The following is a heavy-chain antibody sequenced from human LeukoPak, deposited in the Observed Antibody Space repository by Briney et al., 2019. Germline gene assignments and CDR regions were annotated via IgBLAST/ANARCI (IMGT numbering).Heavy chain of an antibody. J-gene: IGHJ4*02. D-gene: IGHD2-15*01. CDR3: ARDKGGGSSPIFDY. V-gene: IGHV4-30-4*01. Sequence: SQTLSLTCTVSGGSISSGDYYWSWIRQPPGKGLEWIGYIYYSGSTYYNPSLKSRVTISVDTSKNQFSLKLSSVTAADTAVYYCARDKGGGSSPIFDYWGQGTLVTVSS. CDR1: GGSISSGDYY. CDR2: IYYSGST.